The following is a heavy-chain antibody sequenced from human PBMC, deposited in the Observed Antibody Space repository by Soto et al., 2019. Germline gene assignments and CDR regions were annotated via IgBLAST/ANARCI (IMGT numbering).Heavy chain of an antibody. D-gene: IGHD5-12*01. V-gene: IGHV3-9*01. CDR2: ISWNSGNI. J-gene: IGHJ4*02. CDR1: GFTFDDYA. Sequence: EVQLVESGGGLVQPGRSLRLSCAASGFTFDDYAMHWVRQAPGKGLEWVSGISWNSGNIGYADSVKGRFTISRDNAKNSLYLQMNSLRAEDTAVYYCATGGYGQFDYWGQGTLVTVSS. CDR3: ATGGYGQFDY.